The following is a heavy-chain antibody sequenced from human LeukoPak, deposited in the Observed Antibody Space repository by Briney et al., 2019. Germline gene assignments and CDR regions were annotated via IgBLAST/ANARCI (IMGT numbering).Heavy chain of an antibody. D-gene: IGHD2-2*01. V-gene: IGHV3-7*01. CDR1: GFTFSSYW. Sequence: GGSLRFFCAASGFTFSSYWMSWVRQAPGKGLEWVAIIEQDRSEKYYVDSVKGRFTISRDNAKNSLYLQMNSLRAEDTAVYYCARDWWGLGDRNSASRYRLTWGQGILVTVSS. CDR2: IEQDRSEK. J-gene: IGHJ4*02. CDR3: ARDWWGLGDRNSASRYRLT.